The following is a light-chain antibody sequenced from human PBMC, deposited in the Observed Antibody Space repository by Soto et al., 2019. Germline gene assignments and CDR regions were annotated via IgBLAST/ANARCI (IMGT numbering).Light chain of an antibody. Sequence: DIQMTQSPSTLSASVGDRVTITCRASQSFSSWLAWYQQKPGKAPKLLIYDASSLESGVPARFSGSGSGTEFPLTISSLQPDDFATYYCQQFNNYSYTFGPGTKLEIK. CDR3: QQFNNYSYT. CDR1: QSFSSW. V-gene: IGKV1-5*01. CDR2: DAS. J-gene: IGKJ2*01.